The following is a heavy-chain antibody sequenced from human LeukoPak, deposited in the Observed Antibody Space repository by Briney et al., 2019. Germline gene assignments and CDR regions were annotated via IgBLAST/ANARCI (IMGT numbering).Heavy chain of an antibody. V-gene: IGHV4-38-2*02. J-gene: IGHJ6*03. CDR3: ARAVVKESTVYYYMDV. CDR1: GYSISSGYY. CDR2: IYHSGST. Sequence: PSETLSLTCTVSGYSISSGYYWGWIRQPSGKGLEWIGSIYHSGSTYYNPSLKSRVTISVDTSKNQFSLKLSSVTAADTAVYYCARAVVKESTVYYYMDVWGKGTTVTVPS.